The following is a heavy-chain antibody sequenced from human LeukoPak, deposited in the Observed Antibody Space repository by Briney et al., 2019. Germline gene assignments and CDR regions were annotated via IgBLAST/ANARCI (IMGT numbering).Heavy chain of an antibody. Sequence: SETLSLTCTVSGGSISSGGYYWSWIRQHPGKGLEWIGYIYYSGSTYYNPSLKSRVTISVDTSKNQFSLQLNSVTPEDTAVYYCARDQNTGFGEYVSWVWRVDAQYYFDYWGQGTLVTVSS. CDR1: GGSISSGGYY. CDR2: IYYSGST. D-gene: IGHD3-10*01. CDR3: ARDQNTGFGEYVSWVWRVDAQYYFDY. V-gene: IGHV4-31*03. J-gene: IGHJ4*02.